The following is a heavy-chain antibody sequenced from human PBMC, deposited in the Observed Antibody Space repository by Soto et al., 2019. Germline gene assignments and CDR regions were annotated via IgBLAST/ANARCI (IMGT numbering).Heavy chain of an antibody. Sequence: QVQLQESGPGLVKPSETLSLTCTVSGGSISSYYWSWIRQPPGKGLEWIGFIFYSGSTSYNPSLKRRATISIDTSEYQFSLTLNSVTAADTAVYYCASMIGDPVLSFDSWGQGTLVAVSS. CDR3: ASMIGDPVLSFDS. J-gene: IGHJ5*01. D-gene: IGHD3-10*02. CDR1: GGSISSYY. CDR2: IFYSGST. V-gene: IGHV4-59*01.